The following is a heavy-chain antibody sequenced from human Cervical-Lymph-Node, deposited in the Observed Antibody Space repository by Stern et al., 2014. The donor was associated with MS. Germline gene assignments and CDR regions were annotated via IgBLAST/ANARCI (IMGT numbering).Heavy chain of an antibody. D-gene: IGHD4-17*01. V-gene: IGHV4-39*01. Sequence: VQLVESGPGLVKPSETLSLTCTVSGGSISSSSYYWGWIRQPPGKGLEWIGSIYYSGSTYYNPSLKSRVTISVDTSKNQFSLKLSSGTAADTAVYYCATGPTVTTRYWGQGTLVTVSS. CDR3: ATGPTVTTRY. CDR2: IYYSGST. J-gene: IGHJ4*02. CDR1: GGSISSSSYY.